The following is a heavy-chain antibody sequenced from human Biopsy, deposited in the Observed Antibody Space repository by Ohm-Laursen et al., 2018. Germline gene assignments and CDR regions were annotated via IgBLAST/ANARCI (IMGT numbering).Heavy chain of an antibody. CDR3: AADINVWNVNY. CDR1: GFTFSASA. V-gene: IGHV3-73*01. J-gene: IGHJ4*02. Sequence: GSLRLSCAASGFTFSASAVHWVRQASGKGLEWVGRIRSKAKSYATAYAASVTGRFTTSRDDSKNTTYLQMNSLKTEDTAVYYCAADINVWNVNYWGQGTQVTVSS. D-gene: IGHD1-1*01. CDR2: IRSKAKSYAT.